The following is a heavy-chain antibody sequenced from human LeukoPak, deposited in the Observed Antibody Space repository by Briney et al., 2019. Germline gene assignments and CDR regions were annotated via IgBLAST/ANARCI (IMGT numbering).Heavy chain of an antibody. CDR1: GFTFDDYA. CDR2: ISWNSGSI. V-gene: IGHV3-9*01. J-gene: IGHJ5*02. Sequence: GGSLRLSCAASGFTFDDYAMHWVRQAPGKGLEWVSGISWNSGSIGYADSVKGRFTISRDNAKNSLYLQMNSLRAEDTALYYCAKGWRFGELLGWFDPWGQGTLVTVSS. D-gene: IGHD3-10*01. CDR3: AKGWRFGELLGWFDP.